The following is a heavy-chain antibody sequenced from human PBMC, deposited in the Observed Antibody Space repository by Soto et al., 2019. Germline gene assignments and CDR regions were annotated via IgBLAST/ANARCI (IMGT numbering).Heavy chain of an antibody. Sequence: KASETLSLTCSIYSGSFSGYYWSWIRQPPGKGLEWIGEISQSGNTNYSPSLKSRASISIDTSKKQFSLNLASVSAADTAVYYCARAPKVSGSSQTRPDFWGQGTLVTVSS. V-gene: IGHV4-34*01. D-gene: IGHD6-6*01. CDR2: ISQSGNT. J-gene: IGHJ4*02. CDR3: ARAPKVSGSSQTRPDF. CDR1: SGSFSGYY.